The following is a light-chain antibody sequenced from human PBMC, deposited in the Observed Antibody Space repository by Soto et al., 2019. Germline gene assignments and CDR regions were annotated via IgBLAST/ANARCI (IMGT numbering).Light chain of an antibody. CDR1: RSVSTN. J-gene: IGKJ4*01. CDR2: GAS. CDR3: QQYNNWPRAT. Sequence: EMVMTQSPATLSVSPGERATLSCRASRSVSTNLAWYQQTPGQAPRLLIYGASTRATGLPPRFSASGSGTEFNLTISSLQSEDFGVYYCQQYNNWPRATFGGGTKVDIK. V-gene: IGKV3-15*01.